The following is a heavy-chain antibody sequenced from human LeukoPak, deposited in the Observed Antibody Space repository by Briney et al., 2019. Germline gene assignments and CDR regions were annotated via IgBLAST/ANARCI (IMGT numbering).Heavy chain of an antibody. CDR3: ARSKAGLRIDN. CDR2: IYYSGST. V-gene: IGHV4-59*01. CDR1: DGSISNYY. J-gene: IGHJ4*02. Sequence: PSETLSLTCTVPDGSISNYYWSWIRQPPGKGLEWIGYIYYSGSTNYNPSLKSRVTMSIDTSKNQFSLKLRFLTAADTAVYYCARSKAGLRIDNWGQGILVTVSS. D-gene: IGHD4-17*01.